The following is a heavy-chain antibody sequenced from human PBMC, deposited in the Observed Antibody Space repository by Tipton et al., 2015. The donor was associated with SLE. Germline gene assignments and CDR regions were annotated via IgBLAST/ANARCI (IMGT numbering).Heavy chain of an antibody. V-gene: IGHV3-49*03. CDR3: TPDYGGDTDYFQH. CDR2: IRSKAYGATT. Sequence: RSLRLSCTTSGFTFDHYAMSWFRQAPGKGLEWVSFIRSKAYGATTDYAASVKGRFTISRDDSKSIVYLQMNSLKTEDTAVYYCTPDYGGDTDYFQHWGQGTLVTVSS. D-gene: IGHD4-23*01. J-gene: IGHJ1*01. CDR1: GFTFDHYA.